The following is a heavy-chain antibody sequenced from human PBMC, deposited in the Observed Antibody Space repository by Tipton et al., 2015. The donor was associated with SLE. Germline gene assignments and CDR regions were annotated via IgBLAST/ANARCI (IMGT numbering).Heavy chain of an antibody. D-gene: IGHD3-9*01. CDR3: ARGKRHYDVLTGYYSKPHYLDF. V-gene: IGHV4-59*01. CDR1: RGSISSYY. CDR2: VFYNGET. Sequence: TLSLTCTVSRGSISSYYWSWIRQPPGQGLEWIGHVFYNGETNYNPSLKGRVTISVDTSRNLFSLNLSSVTAADTAVYYCARGKRHYDVLTGYYSKPHYLDFWGQGTVVAVSP. J-gene: IGHJ4*02.